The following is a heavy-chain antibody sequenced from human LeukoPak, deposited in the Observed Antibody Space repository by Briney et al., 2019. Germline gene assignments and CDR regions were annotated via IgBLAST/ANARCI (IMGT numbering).Heavy chain of an antibody. Sequence: GGSLRLSCAASGFTFSTYSMNWVRQAPGKGLKWASYISSTSRTIYYADSVKGRFTISRDNAKNSLYLQMNSLRAEDTAVYYCARDHGSSSNFDYWGQGTLVTVSS. CDR1: GFTFSTYS. CDR2: ISSTSRTI. CDR3: ARDHGSSSNFDY. D-gene: IGHD6-6*01. V-gene: IGHV3-48*01. J-gene: IGHJ4*02.